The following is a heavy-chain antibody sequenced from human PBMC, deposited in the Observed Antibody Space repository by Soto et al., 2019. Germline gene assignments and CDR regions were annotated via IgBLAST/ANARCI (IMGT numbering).Heavy chain of an antibody. CDR3: ARDVGLVGANTLDY. CDR2: ISYEGSNK. J-gene: IGHJ4*02. Sequence: GGSLRLSCAASGFTFSTYAIHWVRQAPGKGLEWVAVISYEGSNKYYADSVKGRFTISRDNSKNTLYLQMNSLRAEDTAVYYCARDVGLVGANTLDYWGQGTLVTVSS. D-gene: IGHD1-26*01. V-gene: IGHV3-30-3*01. CDR1: GFTFSTYA.